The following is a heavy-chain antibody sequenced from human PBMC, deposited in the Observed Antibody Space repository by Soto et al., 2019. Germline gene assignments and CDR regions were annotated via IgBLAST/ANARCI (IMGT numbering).Heavy chain of an antibody. CDR3: TRAHEVAWFDS. CDR2: ITNRGTHT. CDR1: GFSFSSYT. J-gene: IGHJ5*01. Sequence: CTASGFSFSSYTMNWVRQAPGKGLQWVASITNRGTHTYSADSVKGRFTISRDNDKNSLYLQMNNLRAEDTATYYCTRAHEVAWFDSWGLGTLVTVSS. D-gene: IGHD2-15*01. V-gene: IGHV3-21*06.